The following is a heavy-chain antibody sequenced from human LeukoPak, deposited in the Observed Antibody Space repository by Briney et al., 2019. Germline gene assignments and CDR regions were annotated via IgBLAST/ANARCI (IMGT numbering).Heavy chain of an antibody. CDR3: ARDVSAISTTIGY. V-gene: IGHV3-30*01. CDR1: GFTFSSYA. Sequence: GGSLRPSCAASGFTFSSYAMHWVRQAPGKGLEWVAVISYDGSNKYYADSVKGRFTISRDNSKNTLYLQMNSLGAEDTAVYHCARDVSAISTTIGYWGQGTLVTVSS. J-gene: IGHJ4*02. CDR2: ISYDGSNK. D-gene: IGHD2-2*01.